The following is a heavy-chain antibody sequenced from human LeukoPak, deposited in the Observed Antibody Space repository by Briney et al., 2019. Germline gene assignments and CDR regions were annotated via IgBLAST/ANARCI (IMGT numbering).Heavy chain of an antibody. CDR1: GYTFTSYG. V-gene: IGHV1-18*01. CDR2: ISAYNGNT. CDR3: ARDRDIVVVVAAHRRYNWFDP. Sequence: ASVKVSCKASGYTFTSYGISWVRQAPGQGLEWMGWISAYNGNTNYAQKLQGRVTMTTDTSTSTAYMELRSLRSDDTAVYYCARDRDIVVVVAAHRRYNWFDPWGQGTLVTDSS. J-gene: IGHJ5*02. D-gene: IGHD2-15*01.